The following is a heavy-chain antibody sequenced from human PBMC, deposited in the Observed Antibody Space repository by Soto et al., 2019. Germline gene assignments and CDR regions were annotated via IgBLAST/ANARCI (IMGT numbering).Heavy chain of an antibody. CDR3: AGGGVKWPVYGMVV. V-gene: IGHV4-59*11. CDR2: IYYSSTT. J-gene: IGHJ6*01. CDR1: GGSIRSHY. D-gene: IGHD2-8*01. Sequence: QVQLQESGPGLVKPSETLSLTCTVTGGSIRSHYWSWIRQPPGKGLEWIGSIYYSSTTNYNPSLESRVTISVDASKSQLSLRLTSVTDGDSAVYSGAGGGVKWPVYGMVVGAQGTAVT.